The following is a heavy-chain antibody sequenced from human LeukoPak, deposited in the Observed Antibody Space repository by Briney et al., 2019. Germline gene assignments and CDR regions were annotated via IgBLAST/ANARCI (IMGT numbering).Heavy chain of an antibody. J-gene: IGHJ4*02. CDR2: IYHSGST. CDR1: GGSISSYY. Sequence: SETLSLTCTVSGGSISSYYWSWIRQPPGKGLEWIGYIYHSGSTYYNPSLKSRVTISVDRSKNQFSLKLSSVTAADTAVYYCARATATYYYDSGEYYFDYWGQGTLVTVSS. D-gene: IGHD3-22*01. V-gene: IGHV4-59*12. CDR3: ARATATYYYDSGEYYFDY.